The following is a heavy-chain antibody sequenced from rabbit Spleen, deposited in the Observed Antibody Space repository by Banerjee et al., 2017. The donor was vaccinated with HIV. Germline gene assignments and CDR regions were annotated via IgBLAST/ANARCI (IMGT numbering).Heavy chain of an antibody. CDR1: GFSFSFSNY. D-gene: IGHD4-1*01. CDR2: IGTVNLYT. J-gene: IGHJ4*01. V-gene: IGHV1S40*01. Sequence: QSLEESGGDLVKPGASLTLTCTASGFSFSFSNYMCWVRQPPGKGPEWIACIGTVNLYTYYASWAKGRFTISKTSSTTVTLQMTSLTAADTATYFCARETSSGWGVVSYYFNLWGPGTLVTVS. CDR3: ARETSSGWGVVSYYFNL.